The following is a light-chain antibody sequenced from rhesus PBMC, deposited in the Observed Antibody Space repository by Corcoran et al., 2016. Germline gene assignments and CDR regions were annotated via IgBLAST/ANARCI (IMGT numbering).Light chain of an antibody. V-gene: IGKV1-37*01. J-gene: IGKJ4*01. Sequence: DIQMTQSPSSLSASVGDTVTFTCRASQGISSYLAWYKQRPGKAPKPLIYYAANLESGVPSRLSGSGSGAEFTLTISSLQPEDSAGYYCQHYYDIPLTFGGGTKVEIK. CDR2: YAA. CDR1: QGISSY. CDR3: QHYYDIPLT.